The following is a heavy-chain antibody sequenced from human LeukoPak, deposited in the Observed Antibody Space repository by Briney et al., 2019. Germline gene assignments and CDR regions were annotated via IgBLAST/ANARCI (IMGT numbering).Heavy chain of an antibody. V-gene: IGHV4-34*01. J-gene: IGHJ4*02. CDR3: ARALRGFDY. CDR1: GGSFRGYY. CDR2: INHSGST. Sequence: SETLSLTCAVYGGSFRGYYWSWISQPPGKGLEWIGEINHSGSTNYNPSLKSRVTISVDTSKNQFSLKLSSVTAADTAVYYCARALRGFDYWGQGTLVTVSS. D-gene: IGHD3-10*01.